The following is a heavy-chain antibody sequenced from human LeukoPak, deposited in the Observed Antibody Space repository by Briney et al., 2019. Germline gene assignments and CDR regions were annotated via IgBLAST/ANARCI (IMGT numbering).Heavy chain of an antibody. CDR1: GGSISNYY. CDR2: IYYNGRT. J-gene: IGHJ4*02. D-gene: IGHD4-23*01. V-gene: IGHV4-59*13. Sequence: SETLSLTCTVSGGSISNYYWTWIRHPPGKRLEWIGYIYYNGRTNYNPSLKSRVTMSVDTSKNQFSLNLGSVTAADTAVYYCARSWQEVGTFDYWGQGTLDTVSS. CDR3: ARSWQEVGTFDY.